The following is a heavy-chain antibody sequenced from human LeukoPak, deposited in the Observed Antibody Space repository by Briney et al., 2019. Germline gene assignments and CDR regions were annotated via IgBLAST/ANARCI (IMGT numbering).Heavy chain of an antibody. CDR2: IWYDGSNK. J-gene: IGHJ3*02. D-gene: IGHD3-22*01. CDR1: GFTFSSYG. CDR3: ARDSMIVVADGAFDI. Sequence: GGSLRLSCAASGFTFSSYGMHWVRQAPGKGLEWAAVIWYDGSNKYYADSVKGRFTISRDNSKNTLYLQMNSLRAEDTAVYYCARDSMIVVADGAFDIWGQGTMVTVSS. V-gene: IGHV3-33*01.